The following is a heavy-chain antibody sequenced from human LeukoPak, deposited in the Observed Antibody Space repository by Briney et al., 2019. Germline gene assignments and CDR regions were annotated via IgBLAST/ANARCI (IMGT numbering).Heavy chain of an antibody. J-gene: IGHJ4*02. D-gene: IGHD4-17*01. CDR1: LHNLSSYS. CDR3: ARDRDYGDYDPYYFDY. CDR2: ISSSSSNI. V-gene: IGHV3-21*01. Sequence: TPGGALRLSCAAPLHNLSSYSMNSVRQTTGRGVERVSPISSSSSNIYYADSVKGRFTISRDNAKNSLYLQMNSPRAEDTAVYYCARDRDYGDYDPYYFDYWGQGTLVTVSS.